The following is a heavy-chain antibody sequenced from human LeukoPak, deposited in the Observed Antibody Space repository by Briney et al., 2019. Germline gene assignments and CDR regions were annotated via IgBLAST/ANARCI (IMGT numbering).Heavy chain of an antibody. J-gene: IGHJ4*02. Sequence: RAAVTVSCKASGYTFSSYGISWVRQAPGQGLEWMGWISADNANTNYAHKLQDRITMNKDTSTNTVFMELRSLTSDDTAVYYCARKALNLGALGYWGQGTLVTVSS. CDR1: GYTFSSYG. CDR2: ISADNANT. D-gene: IGHD3-16*01. V-gene: IGHV1-18*04. CDR3: ARKALNLGALGY.